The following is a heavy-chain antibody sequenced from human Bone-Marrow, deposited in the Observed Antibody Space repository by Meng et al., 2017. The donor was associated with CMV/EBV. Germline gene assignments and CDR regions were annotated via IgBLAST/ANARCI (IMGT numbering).Heavy chain of an antibody. D-gene: IGHD2-8*01. J-gene: IGHJ4*02. Sequence: GSLRLSCAVYGGSFSGYYWSWVRQPPGKGLEWIGEINHSGSTNYNPSLKSRVTISVDTSKTQFSLKLSSVTAADTAGYYCARGQDCTNGVCYPLFDYWGQGTLVTVSS. CDR1: GGSFSGYY. V-gene: IGHV4-34*01. CDR3: ARGQDCTNGVCYPLFDY. CDR2: INHSGST.